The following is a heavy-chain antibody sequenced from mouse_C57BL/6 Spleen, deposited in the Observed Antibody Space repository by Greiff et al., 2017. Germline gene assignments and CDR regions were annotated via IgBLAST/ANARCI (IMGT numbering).Heavy chain of an antibody. CDR3: ASAVGTRSMDY. J-gene: IGHJ4*01. V-gene: IGHV1-50*01. D-gene: IGHD1-1*01. CDR2: IDPSDSYT. Sequence: VQLQQPGAELVKPGASVKLSCKASGYTFTSYWMQWVKQRPGQGLEWIGEIDPSDSYTNYNQKFKGKATLTVDTSSSTAYMQLSSLTSEDSAVYYCASAVGTRSMDYWGQGTSVTVSS. CDR1: GYTFTSYW.